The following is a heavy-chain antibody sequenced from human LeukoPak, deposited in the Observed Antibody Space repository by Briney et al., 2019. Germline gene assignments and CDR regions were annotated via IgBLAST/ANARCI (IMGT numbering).Heavy chain of an antibody. D-gene: IGHD3-16*01. V-gene: IGHV3-23*01. J-gene: IGHJ5*02. CDR2: ISGSGGST. Sequence: GGSLRLSCAASGFTFSSYAMSWVRQAPGKGLEWVSAISGSGGSTYYADSVKGRFTISRHNSKNTLYLQMNSLRAEDTAVYYCARARRGYNWFDPWGQGTLVTVSS. CDR1: GFTFSSYA. CDR3: ARARRGYNWFDP.